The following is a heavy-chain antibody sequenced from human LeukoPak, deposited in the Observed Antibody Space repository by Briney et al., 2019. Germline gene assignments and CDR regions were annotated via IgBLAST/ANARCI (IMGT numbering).Heavy chain of an antibody. V-gene: IGHV3-23*01. D-gene: IGHD6-19*01. Sequence: GGSLRLSCAASGFTFSSYAMSWVRQVPGKGLEWVSVISGSGDNTYYADSVKGRFTISRDNAKNSLYLQMNSLRAEDTAVYYCARDLWVGEQWLALHFYYYGMDVWGQGTTVTVSS. CDR1: GFTFSSYA. CDR2: ISGSGDNT. CDR3: ARDLWVGEQWLALHFYYYGMDV. J-gene: IGHJ6*02.